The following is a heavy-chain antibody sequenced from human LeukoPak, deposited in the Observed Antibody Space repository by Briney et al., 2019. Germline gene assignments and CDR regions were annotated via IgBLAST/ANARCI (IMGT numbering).Heavy chain of an antibody. CDR1: GGPISSYY. V-gene: IGHV4-59*07. J-gene: IGHJ4*02. CDR2: IYYSGST. D-gene: IGHD6-13*01. Sequence: SDTLSLTCTVSGGPISSYYWSWIRQPPGKGLEWIGYIYYSGSTTYNPSLKSRVTISVDTSKNQFSLKLSSVAAADTAVYYCARVPVTHIAAADYYFDYWGQGTLVTVS. CDR3: ARVPVTHIAAADYYFDY.